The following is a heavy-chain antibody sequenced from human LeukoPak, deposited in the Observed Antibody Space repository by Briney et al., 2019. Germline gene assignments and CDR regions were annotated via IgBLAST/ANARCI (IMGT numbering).Heavy chain of an antibody. Sequence: SVKVSCKASGGTFSSYAISWVRQAPGQGLEWMGGIIPIFGTANYAQKLQGRVTITADESTSTAYMELSSLRSEDTAVYYCAGNTAMVRSDAFDIWGQGTMVTVSS. J-gene: IGHJ3*02. V-gene: IGHV1-69*13. CDR2: IIPIFGTA. CDR3: AGNTAMVRSDAFDI. CDR1: GGTFSSYA. D-gene: IGHD5-18*01.